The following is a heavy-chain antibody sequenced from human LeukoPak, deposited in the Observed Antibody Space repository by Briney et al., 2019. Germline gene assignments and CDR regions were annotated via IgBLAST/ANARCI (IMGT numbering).Heavy chain of an antibody. CDR3: ARSIVVVVAATRVVRYYFDY. CDR2: INHSGST. D-gene: IGHD2-15*01. Sequence: SETLSLTCAVYGGSFSGYYWSWIRQPPGKGLEGIGEINHSGSTNYNPYLKSRVTISVDTSKNQFSLKLSSVAAADTAVYYCARSIVVVVAATRVVRYYFDYWGQGTLVTVSS. V-gene: IGHV4-34*01. CDR1: GGSFSGYY. J-gene: IGHJ4*02.